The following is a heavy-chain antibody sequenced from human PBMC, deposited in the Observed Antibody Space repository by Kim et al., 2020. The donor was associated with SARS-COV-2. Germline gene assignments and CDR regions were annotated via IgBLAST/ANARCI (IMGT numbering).Heavy chain of an antibody. J-gene: IGHJ4*02. Sequence: SVKVSCKASGGTLSSYAISWVRQAPGQGLEWMGRIIPILGIANYAQKFQGRVTITADKSTSTAYMELSSLRFEDTAVYYCARGVLRDDSSGYYGYWGQGTLVTVSS. CDR2: IIPILGIA. V-gene: IGHV1-69*04. CDR3: ARGVLRDDSSGYYGY. CDR1: GGTLSSYA. D-gene: IGHD3-22*01.